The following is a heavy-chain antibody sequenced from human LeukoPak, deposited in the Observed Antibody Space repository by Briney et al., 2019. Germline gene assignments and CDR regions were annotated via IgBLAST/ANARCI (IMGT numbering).Heavy chain of an antibody. V-gene: IGHV1-46*01. D-gene: IGHD3-16*02. CDR2: INPISGAT. CDR1: GYTFTRYC. CDR3: ARLPYRDGVAQDY. Sequence: GASVKVSCKTSGYTFTRYCMQWVRQAPGHGLEWMGIINPISGATDYAQKFQGRVTMTRDTSTSTVYMELSSLRSEDTAMYYCARLPYRDGVAQDYWGQGTLVTVSS. J-gene: IGHJ4*02.